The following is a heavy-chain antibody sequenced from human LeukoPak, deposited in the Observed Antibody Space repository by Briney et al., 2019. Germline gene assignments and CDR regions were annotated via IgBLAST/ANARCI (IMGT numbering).Heavy chain of an antibody. CDR3: SAQPEAVAGGMHY. V-gene: IGHV3-66*01. Sequence: GGSLRLSCAASGLTVSSNFMSWVRQAPGKGLEWVSVIYSGGSTFYADSVQGRFTISRDNSKNTLYLQMNTLRAEDTAVYYCSAQPEAVAGGMHYWGQGALVTVSS. D-gene: IGHD6-19*01. CDR2: IYSGGST. CDR1: GLTVSSNF. J-gene: IGHJ4*02.